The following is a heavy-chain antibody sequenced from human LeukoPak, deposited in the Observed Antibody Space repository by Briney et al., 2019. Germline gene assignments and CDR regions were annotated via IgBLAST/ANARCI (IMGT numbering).Heavy chain of an antibody. J-gene: IGHJ3*01. Sequence: EESLKISFEASGYPFANSWIGGVRQMPGKGLEYMGIIYTRNYDTRYSPSFEGQVTITADRSINTSYLQWSSLRASDSAMYYCVRLGLAVADLYDAFDAWGQGTAVVVS. D-gene: IGHD6-19*01. V-gene: IGHV5-51*01. CDR1: GYPFANSW. CDR2: IYTRNYDT. CDR3: VRLGLAVADLYDAFDA.